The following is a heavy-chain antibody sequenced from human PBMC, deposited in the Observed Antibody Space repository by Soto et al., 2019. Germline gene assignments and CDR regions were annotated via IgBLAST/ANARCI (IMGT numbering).Heavy chain of an antibody. D-gene: IGHD3-16*02. Sequence: GGSLRLSCAASGFTFSSYAMSWVRQAPGKGLEWVSAISGSGGSTYYADSVKGLFTISRDNSKNTLYLQMNSLRAEDTAVYYCAKARCYRPTCWAFDIWGQGTMVTVSS. V-gene: IGHV3-23*01. CDR3: AKARCYRPTCWAFDI. CDR2: ISGSGGST. J-gene: IGHJ3*02. CDR1: GFTFSSYA.